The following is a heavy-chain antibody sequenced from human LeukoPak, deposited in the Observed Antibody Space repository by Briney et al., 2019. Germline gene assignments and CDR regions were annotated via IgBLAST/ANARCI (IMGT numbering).Heavy chain of an antibody. D-gene: IGHD6-13*01. CDR2: INHSGST. J-gene: IGHJ5*02. V-gene: IGHV4-34*01. CDR1: GGSFSGYY. Sequence: SERLSLTCAVYGGSFSGYYWSWIRQPPGKGLEWIGEINHSGSTNYNPSLKSRVTISVDTSKNQFSLKLRSVTAADTAVYYCARESLAAGSLNWFDPWGQGTLVTVSS. CDR3: ARESLAAGSLNWFDP.